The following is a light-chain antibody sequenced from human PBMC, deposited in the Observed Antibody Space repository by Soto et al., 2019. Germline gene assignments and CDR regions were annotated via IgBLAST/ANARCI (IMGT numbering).Light chain of an antibody. CDR2: GNS. V-gene: IGLV1-40*01. CDR1: SSNIGAGYD. J-gene: IGLJ2*01. CDR3: QSYDSSLSGSV. Sequence: QSVLTQPPSVSGAPGQRVTISCTGSSSNIGAGYDVHWYQQLPGTAPKLLIHGNSNRPSGVPDRFSGSKSGTSASLAITGVQAEDEADYYCQSYDSSLSGSVFGGGTQLTV.